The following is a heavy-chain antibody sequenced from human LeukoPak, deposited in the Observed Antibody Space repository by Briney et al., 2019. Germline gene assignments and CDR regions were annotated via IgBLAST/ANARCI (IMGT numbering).Heavy chain of an antibody. CDR2: IKSKSDGGTT. Sequence: PGGSLRLSCAASGFSFSNAWMNWVRQAPGRGLEGVGRIKSKSDGGTTDYAAPVKGRFTISRDDSKNTVYLQLNSLKAEDTAVYYCTTDGSSWHSTRESGWGQGTLVTVSS. CDR1: GFSFSNAW. V-gene: IGHV3-15*07. D-gene: IGHD6-13*01. J-gene: IGHJ4*02. CDR3: TTDGSSWHSTRESG.